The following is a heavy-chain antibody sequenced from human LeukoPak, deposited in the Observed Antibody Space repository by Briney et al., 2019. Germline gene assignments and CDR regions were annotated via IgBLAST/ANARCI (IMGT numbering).Heavy chain of an antibody. Sequence: SVKVSCKASGGTFSSYAISWVRQAPGQGLERMGGIIPIFGTANYAQKFQGRVTITADESTSTAYMELSSLRSEDTAVYYCAGASGPPYYFDYWGQGTLVTVSS. CDR1: GGTFSSYA. J-gene: IGHJ4*02. CDR3: AGASGPPYYFDY. CDR2: IIPIFGTA. V-gene: IGHV1-69*13.